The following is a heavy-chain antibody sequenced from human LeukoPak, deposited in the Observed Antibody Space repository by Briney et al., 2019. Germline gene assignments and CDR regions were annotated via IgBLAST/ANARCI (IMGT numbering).Heavy chain of an antibody. CDR2: IYSGGIM. J-gene: IGHJ4*02. Sequence: GGSLRLSCAASGFTVSSNYMSWVRQAPGRGLEWVSIIYSGGIMYYADSVKGRFTISRDNSKNTLSLQMSSLRAEDTAVYYCAKSATVGIKAPFDCWGQGALVTVSS. D-gene: IGHD1-26*01. CDR1: GFTVSSNY. V-gene: IGHV3-53*01. CDR3: AKSATVGIKAPFDC.